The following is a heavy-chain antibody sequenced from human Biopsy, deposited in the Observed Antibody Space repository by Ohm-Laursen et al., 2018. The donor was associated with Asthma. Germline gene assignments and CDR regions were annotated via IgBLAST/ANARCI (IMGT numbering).Heavy chain of an antibody. V-gene: IGHV4-59*01. CDR3: ARGQGRGIQLWSLDP. CDR2: IHNSGNT. J-gene: IGHJ5*02. D-gene: IGHD5-18*01. CDR1: GGSISSDY. Sequence: GTLSLTCLVSGGSISSDYWSWLRQSPGKGLEWIGYIHNSGNTNYNPSLKSRVTISLDTSKNHFSLRLSFVTAADTAVYFCARGQGRGIQLWSLDPWGQGILVTVSS.